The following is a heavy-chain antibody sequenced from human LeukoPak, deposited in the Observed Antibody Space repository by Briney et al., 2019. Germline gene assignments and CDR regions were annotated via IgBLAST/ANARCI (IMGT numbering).Heavy chain of an antibody. CDR3: TREKIAAAGVYNWFDP. D-gene: IGHD6-13*01. CDR2: IYHSGST. V-gene: IGHV4-38-2*02. Sequence: PSETLSLTCTVSGYSISSGYYWGWIRQPPGKGLEWIGSIYHSGSTYYNPSLKSRVTILVDTSKNQFSLKLSSVTAADTAMYYCTREKIAAAGVYNWFDPWGQGTLVTVSS. CDR1: GYSISSGYY. J-gene: IGHJ5*02.